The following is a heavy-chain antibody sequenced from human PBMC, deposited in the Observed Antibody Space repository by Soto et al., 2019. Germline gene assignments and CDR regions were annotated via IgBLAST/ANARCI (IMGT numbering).Heavy chain of an antibody. V-gene: IGHV4-61*01. CDR1: GGSVSSGSYY. D-gene: IGHD1-26*01. CDR3: AKASAPGGTYFPLWF. CDR2: IYYSGST. J-gene: IGHJ4*02. Sequence: PSETLSLTCTVSGGSVSSGSYYWSWIRQPPGKGLEWIGYIYYSGSTNYNPSLKSRVTISVDTSKNTLYLQMNSLRAEDTAVYYCAKASAPGGTYFPLWFWGQGTLVTVSS.